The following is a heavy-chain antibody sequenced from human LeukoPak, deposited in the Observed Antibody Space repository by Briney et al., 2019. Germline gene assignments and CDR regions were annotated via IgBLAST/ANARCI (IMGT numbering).Heavy chain of an antibody. CDR3: ARDRSQTYYYDSSGYRTFDY. J-gene: IGHJ4*02. CDR1: GYTFTSYG. CDR2: IRAYNGNT. Sequence: ASVKVSCKASGYTFTSYGISWVRQAPGQGLEWMGWIRAYNGNTNYAQKLQGRVTMTTDTSTSTAYMELRSLRSNDTAVYYCARDRSQTYYYDSSGYRTFDYWGQGTLVTVSS. V-gene: IGHV1-18*01. D-gene: IGHD3-22*01.